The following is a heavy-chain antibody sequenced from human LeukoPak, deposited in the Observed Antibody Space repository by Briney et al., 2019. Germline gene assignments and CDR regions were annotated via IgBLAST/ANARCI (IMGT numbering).Heavy chain of an antibody. V-gene: IGHV3-23*01. CDR2: VSASGGST. CDR1: GFTFSSYA. D-gene: IGHD2-2*01. Sequence: PGGSLRLSCAASGFTFSSYAMSWVRQAPGKGLDWPSTVSASGGSTYYADSVKGRFTISRDNSKNTLYLQMNSLRAEDTAVYYCAKGSPCSYCSSTNCYDLARFDPWGQGTLVTVSS. CDR3: AKGSPCSYCSSTNCYDLARFDP. J-gene: IGHJ5*02.